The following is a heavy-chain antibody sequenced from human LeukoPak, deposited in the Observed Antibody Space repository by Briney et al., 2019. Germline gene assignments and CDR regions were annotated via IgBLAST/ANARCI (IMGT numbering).Heavy chain of an antibody. V-gene: IGHV4-61*03. D-gene: IGHD6-19*01. Sequence: PSETLSLTCAVSGGSISSSNWWSWVRQTPGKGLEWIGYIYYNGSTNYNPSLKSRVTMSLDTSKNHFSLKLSSVTAADTAVYYCARVTTVAGSDYFGYWGQGTPVTVSS. J-gene: IGHJ4*02. CDR1: GGSISSSNW. CDR3: ARVTTVAGSDYFGY. CDR2: IYYNGST.